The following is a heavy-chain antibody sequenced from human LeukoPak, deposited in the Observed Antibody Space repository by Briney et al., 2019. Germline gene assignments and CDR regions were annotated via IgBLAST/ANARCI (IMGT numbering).Heavy chain of an antibody. Sequence: PSETLSLTCTVSSGFSTHYYWNWIRQTPGKGLEWIACISDTGRTTYNPSLKSRLTISVDTSKRQFSLKLTSLTAADTAVYYCTKGYYEPFDVWGQGILVTVSS. J-gene: IGHJ4*02. CDR2: ISDTGRT. CDR3: TKGYYEPFDV. V-gene: IGHV4-59*13. CDR1: SGFSTHYY. D-gene: IGHD3-16*01.